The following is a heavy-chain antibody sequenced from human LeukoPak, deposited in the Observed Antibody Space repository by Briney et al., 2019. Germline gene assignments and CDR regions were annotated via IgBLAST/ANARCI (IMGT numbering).Heavy chain of an antibody. CDR1: GFTFSSYG. Sequence: GRSLRLSCAASGFTFSSYGMHWVRQAPGKGLEWVAVISYDGSNKYYADSVKGRFTISRDNSKNTLYLQMNSLRAVDTAVYYCAKDTVESGLYYYDSSGLYWGQGTLVTVSS. J-gene: IGHJ4*02. CDR3: AKDTVESGLYYYDSSGLY. D-gene: IGHD3-22*01. CDR2: ISYDGSNK. V-gene: IGHV3-30*18.